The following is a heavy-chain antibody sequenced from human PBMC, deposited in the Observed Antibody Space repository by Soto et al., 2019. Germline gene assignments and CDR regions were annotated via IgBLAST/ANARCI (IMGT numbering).Heavy chain of an antibody. CDR3: ARDYPYDSSAYSRYNCFDP. V-gene: IGHV1-46*01. Sequence: EASVKVSFKASGYTFITYYMHWVRQAPGQGLEWMGIINPGGGSTSYAQKFQGRVTMTRDTSTSTVYMELSSLRSEDTAVYYCARDYPYDSSAYSRYNCFDPWGQGTLVTVSS. CDR1: GYTFITYY. J-gene: IGHJ5*02. CDR2: INPGGGST. D-gene: IGHD3-22*01.